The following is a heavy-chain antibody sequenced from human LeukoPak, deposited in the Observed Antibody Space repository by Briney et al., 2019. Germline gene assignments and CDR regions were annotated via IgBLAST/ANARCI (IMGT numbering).Heavy chain of an antibody. CDR1: GFTFSNSA. V-gene: IGHV3-30*04. D-gene: IGHD6-13*01. Sequence: GGSLRLSCAASGFTFSNSAMHWVRQAPGKGLEWEAVISYDGKNKFFSDSVKGRFTISRDNSKSTLYLQMNALRADDTAVYYCARVRGSSSWSFDAFDIWGQGTLVSVSP. CDR3: ARVRGSSSWSFDAFDI. CDR2: ISYDGKNK. J-gene: IGHJ3*02.